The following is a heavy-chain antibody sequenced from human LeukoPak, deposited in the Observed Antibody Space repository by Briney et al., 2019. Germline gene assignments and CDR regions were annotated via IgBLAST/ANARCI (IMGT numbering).Heavy chain of an antibody. CDR2: ISYDGSNK. CDR1: GFTFSSYA. Sequence: GRSLRLSCAASGFTFSSYAMHWVRQAPGKGLEGVAVISYDGSNKYYADSVQGRFTISRDNSKNTLYLQMNSLRAEETAVYYCARGGGGSSWYDTLYYYYGMDVWGQGTTVTVSS. J-gene: IGHJ6*02. V-gene: IGHV3-30-3*01. CDR3: ARGGGGSSWYDTLYYYYGMDV. D-gene: IGHD6-13*01.